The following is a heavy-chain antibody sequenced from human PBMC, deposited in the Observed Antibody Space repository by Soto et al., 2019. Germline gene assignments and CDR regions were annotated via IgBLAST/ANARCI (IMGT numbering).Heavy chain of an antibody. V-gene: IGHV1-3*01. CDR1: GYTFSNYG. Sequence: VSCKASGYTFSNYGIHWVRQAPGQRLEWMGLINAGNGNTKYSQNFQGRVTLTRDTSASTAYMELSSLRSEDTAVYYCALTTYYYDSSGYPPTEYFQHWGQGTLVTVSS. D-gene: IGHD3-22*01. CDR3: ALTTYYYDSSGYPPTEYFQH. CDR2: INAGNGNT. J-gene: IGHJ1*01.